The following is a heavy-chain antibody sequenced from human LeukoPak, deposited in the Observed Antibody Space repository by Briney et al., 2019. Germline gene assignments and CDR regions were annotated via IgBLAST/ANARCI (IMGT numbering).Heavy chain of an antibody. CDR1: GFTFSSYG. V-gene: IGHV3-30*02. J-gene: IGHJ4*02. D-gene: IGHD6-13*01. Sequence: PGGSLRLSCAASGFTFSSYGMHWVRQAPGKGLEWLAYIRDDGNDKYYADCVKGRFTISRDNSKNTVYLQMNSLRPEDSAVYYCAKDESHSSSYYYGFADQWGQGILVTVSS. CDR2: IRDDGNDK. CDR3: AKDESHSSSYYYGFADQ.